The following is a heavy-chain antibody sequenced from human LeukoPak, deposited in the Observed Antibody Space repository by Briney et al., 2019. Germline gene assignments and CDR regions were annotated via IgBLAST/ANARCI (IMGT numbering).Heavy chain of an antibody. Sequence: PGGSLRLSCAASGFTFSSYGMHWVRQAPGKGLEWVAFIRYDGSNKYYADSVKGRFTISRDNSKNTLYPQMNSLRAEDTAVYYCAKDLVLRYFDWSPGWFDPWGQGTLVTVSS. CDR1: GFTFSSYG. J-gene: IGHJ5*02. V-gene: IGHV3-30*02. CDR2: IRYDGSNK. D-gene: IGHD3-9*01. CDR3: AKDLVLRYFDWSPGWFDP.